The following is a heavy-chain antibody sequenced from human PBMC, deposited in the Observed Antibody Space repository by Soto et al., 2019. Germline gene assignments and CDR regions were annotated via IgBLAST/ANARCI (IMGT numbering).Heavy chain of an antibody. CDR3: ARGPTTDKVDF. Sequence: SETLSLTCTVSGDSITSNSYFWAWIRQPPGKGLKWIGSIYYSGTTYYNPSLKSQVTISVDTSKSQFSLKLTSVTAADTAVYYCARGPTTDKVDFWGQGTLVTVSS. CDR2: IYYSGTT. J-gene: IGHJ4*02. V-gene: IGHV4-39*07. D-gene: IGHD4-17*01. CDR1: GDSITSNSYF.